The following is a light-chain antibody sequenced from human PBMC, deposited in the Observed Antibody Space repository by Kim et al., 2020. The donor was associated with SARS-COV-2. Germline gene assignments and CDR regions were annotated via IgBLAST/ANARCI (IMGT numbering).Light chain of an antibody. CDR1: QIISNF. CDR3: QQSHSVPIT. CDR2: AAS. Sequence: ASVGDSVTITCRASQIISNFLNWYQQTPGKAPKLLIYAASNVQSGVPSRFSGSGSGTDFTLTISSLQPEDFATYYCQQSHSVPITFDQGTRLEIK. V-gene: IGKV1-39*01. J-gene: IGKJ5*01.